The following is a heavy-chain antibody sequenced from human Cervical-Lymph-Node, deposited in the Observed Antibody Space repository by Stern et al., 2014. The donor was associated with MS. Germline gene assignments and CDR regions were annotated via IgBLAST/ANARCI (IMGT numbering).Heavy chain of an antibody. CDR2: INWNGVSA. V-gene: IGHV3-20*04. Sequence: EDQLVESGGGVVRPGGSLRLSCAASGFKFDDYAMTWVRQAPGKGLEWVCGINWNGVSAGHADSVKGRFTISRDNAKNSLSLQMDSLRADDTAVYYCARVRKSDYGASYFDFWGQGTLVTVSS. CDR3: ARVRKSDYGASYFDF. J-gene: IGHJ4*02. CDR1: GFKFDDYA. D-gene: IGHD4-17*01.